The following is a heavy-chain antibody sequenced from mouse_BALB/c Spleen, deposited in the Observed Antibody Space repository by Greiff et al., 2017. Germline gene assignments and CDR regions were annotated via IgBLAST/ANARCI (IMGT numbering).Heavy chain of an antibody. CDR3: AREFSFAY. J-gene: IGHJ3*01. CDR2: ISSGSSTI. CDR1: GFTFSSFG. V-gene: IGHV5-17*02. Sequence: EVHLVESGGGLVQPGGSRKLSCAASGFTFSSFGMHWVRQAPEKGLEWVAYISSGSSTIYYADTVKGRFTISRDNPKNTLFLQMTSLRSEDTAMYYCAREFSFAYWGQGTLVTVSA.